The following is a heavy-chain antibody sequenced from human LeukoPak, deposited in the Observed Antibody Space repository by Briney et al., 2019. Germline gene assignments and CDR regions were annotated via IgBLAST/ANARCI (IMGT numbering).Heavy chain of an antibody. CDR2: MSAYNDNT. CDR3: ARALSRNWNYIYLEY. V-gene: IGHV1-18*01. Sequence: GASVKVSCQASGYTFTSYGISWVRQAPRQGLEWMGWMSAYNDNTNYAQKLQGKVTMTTDTSPSTAYMELWNLRSADTPVYYCARALSRNWNYIYLEYRGQETLVTASS. J-gene: IGHJ4*02. D-gene: IGHD1-7*01. CDR1: GYTFTSYG.